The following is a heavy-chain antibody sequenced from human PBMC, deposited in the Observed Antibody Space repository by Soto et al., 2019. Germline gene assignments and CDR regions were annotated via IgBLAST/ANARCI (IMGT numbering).Heavy chain of an antibody. CDR3: ARTPYYYGSGSYYPDYYYYGMDV. J-gene: IGHJ6*02. V-gene: IGHV4-31*03. CDR2: IYYSGST. CDR1: GGSISSGAYY. Sequence: QVQLQESGPGLVKPSQTLSPTCTVSGGSISSGAYYWSWIRQHPGKGLEWIGYIYYSGSTYYNPSLKSRVTISVDTSKNQFSLKLSSVTAADTAVYYCARTPYYYGSGSYYPDYYYYGMDVWGQGTTVTVSS. D-gene: IGHD3-10*01.